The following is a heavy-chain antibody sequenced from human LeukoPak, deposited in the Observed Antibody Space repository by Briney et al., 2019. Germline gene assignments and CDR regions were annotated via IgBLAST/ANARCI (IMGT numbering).Heavy chain of an antibody. CDR2: IWYDGTNE. Sequence: GGSLRLSCAASGFTFSSYGMHWVRQAPGKGLEWLAVIWYDGTNEFYADSVKGRFTISRDNSKNTLFLHMNSLRAEDTAVYFCARQDRDSSGYYYYYGMDVWGQGTTVTVSS. CDR1: GFTFSSYG. J-gene: IGHJ6*02. V-gene: IGHV3-33*01. CDR3: ARQDRDSSGYYYYYGMDV. D-gene: IGHD3-22*01.